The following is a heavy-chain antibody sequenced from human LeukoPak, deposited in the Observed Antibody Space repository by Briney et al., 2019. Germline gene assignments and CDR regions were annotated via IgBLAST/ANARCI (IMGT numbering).Heavy chain of an antibody. CDR1: GFTFSSYA. CDR2: ISGSGGST. CDR3: AKSVTPPRHIVVVPAAASDY. Sequence: PGGSLRLSCAASGFTFSSYAMSWVRQAPGKGLEWVSAISGSGGSTYYADSVKGRFTISRDNSKNTLYLQMNSLRAEDTAVYYCAKSVTPPRHIVVVPAAASDYWGQGTLVTVSS. J-gene: IGHJ4*02. V-gene: IGHV3-23*01. D-gene: IGHD2-2*01.